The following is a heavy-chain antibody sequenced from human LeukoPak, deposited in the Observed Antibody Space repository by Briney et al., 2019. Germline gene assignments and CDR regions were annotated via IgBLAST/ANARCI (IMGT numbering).Heavy chain of an antibody. CDR3: ARHVRCCSSAGSYVRWFDP. J-gene: IGHJ5*02. Sequence: SETLPLTCTVSGGSISSYYWSWIRQPPGKGLEWIGYIYYGGTTNNNSSLKSRVTISVDTSKTPCSLKLSSVTAADTAVYYCARHVRCCSSAGSYVRWFDPWGQGTLVTVSS. V-gene: IGHV4-59*08. CDR2: IYYGGTT. D-gene: IGHD2-2*01. CDR1: GGSISSYY.